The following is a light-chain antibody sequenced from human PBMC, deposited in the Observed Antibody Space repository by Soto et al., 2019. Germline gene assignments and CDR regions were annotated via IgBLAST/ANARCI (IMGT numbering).Light chain of an antibody. CDR3: QHYGSSLWT. CDR2: GAS. Sequence: EIVLTQSPGTLSVSPGERATLSCRASQSVSSSYLAWYQQKPGQAPRLLIYGASSRATGIPDRFSGSGSGTEFTLTISRLEPEDFAVYYCQHYGSSLWTFGQGTKVEIK. CDR1: QSVSSSY. J-gene: IGKJ1*01. V-gene: IGKV3-20*01.